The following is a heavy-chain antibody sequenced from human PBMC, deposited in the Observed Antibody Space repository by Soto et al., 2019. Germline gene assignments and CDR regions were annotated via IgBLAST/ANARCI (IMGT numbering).Heavy chain of an antibody. J-gene: IGHJ4*02. D-gene: IGHD3-10*01. CDR3: ARQHSHSGSSLFDY. V-gene: IGHV4-28*01. CDR1: GYSISTANW. Sequence: PSETLSLTCAVSGYSISTANWWGWIRLPPGKGLEWIGYIYYSGSTYYNPSLKSRVTMSVDTSKNQFSLKLSSVTAVDTAVYYCARQHSHSGSSLFDYWGQGTLVTVSS. CDR2: IYYSGST.